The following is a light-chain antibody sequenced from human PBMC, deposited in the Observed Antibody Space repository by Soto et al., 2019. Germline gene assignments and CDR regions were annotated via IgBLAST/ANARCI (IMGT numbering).Light chain of an antibody. Sequence: DIQMTQSPSTLSASVGDRVTITCRASQSVKSYLAWYQQKPGKAPNLLIYDASNLQSGVPSRFSGSGSGTEFTLTISNLQPDDFATYYCQQYHSYWTFGQGTKVDIK. CDR1: QSVKSY. CDR2: DAS. J-gene: IGKJ1*01. V-gene: IGKV1-5*01. CDR3: QQYHSYWT.